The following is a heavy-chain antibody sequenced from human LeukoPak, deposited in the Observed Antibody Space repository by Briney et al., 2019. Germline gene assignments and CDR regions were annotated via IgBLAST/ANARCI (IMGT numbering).Heavy chain of an antibody. V-gene: IGHV3-66*01. J-gene: IGHJ4*02. CDR2: FYSGGST. Sequence: PGGSLRLSCAASGFIVSNNYMSWARQAPGKGLEWVSVFYSGGSTFYADSVKSRFTISRDNSKNTLYLQMHSLRVEDTAVYYCARDSAYGDYRACWGQGTLVTVSS. CDR1: GFIVSNNY. CDR3: ARDSAYGDYRAC. D-gene: IGHD4-17*01.